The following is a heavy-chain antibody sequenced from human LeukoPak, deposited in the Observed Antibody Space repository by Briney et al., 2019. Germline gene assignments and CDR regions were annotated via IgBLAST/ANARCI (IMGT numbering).Heavy chain of an antibody. Sequence: GGSLGLSCAASGNYWMHWVRQAPGKGLVWVSHINSDGSWTSYADSVKGRFTISKYNAKNTVYLQMNNLRAEDTAVYYCVSFYETYWGRGTLATVSS. V-gene: IGHV3-74*01. D-gene: IGHD2/OR15-2a*01. J-gene: IGHJ4*02. CDR3: VSFYETY. CDR1: GNYW. CDR2: INSDGSWT.